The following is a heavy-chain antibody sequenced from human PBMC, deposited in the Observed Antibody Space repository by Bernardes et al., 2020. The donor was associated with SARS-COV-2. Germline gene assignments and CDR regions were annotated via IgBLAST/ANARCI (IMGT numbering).Heavy chain of an antibody. CDR2: IYHSGRA. CDR3: AREGATTGITRAYAMDV. CDR1: GASISRGEYY. J-gene: IGHJ6*02. D-gene: IGHD1-1*01. Sequence: SETLSLTCTVSGASISRGEYYWTWIRQTPGKGLEWIGYIYHSGRAYYNPSFTSRLTISVDTPNNQISLQLSSMTAADSAVYFCAREGATTGITRAYAMDVWGQGTTVTVSS. V-gene: IGHV4-30-4*01.